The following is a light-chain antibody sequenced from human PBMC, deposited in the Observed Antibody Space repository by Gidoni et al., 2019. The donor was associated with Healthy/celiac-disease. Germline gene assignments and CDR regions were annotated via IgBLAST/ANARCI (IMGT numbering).Light chain of an antibody. CDR1: QGISNY. J-gene: IGKJ3*01. V-gene: IGKV1-27*01. CDR2: AAS. CDR3: QQYNSALKVYP. Sequence: DIQMTQSPASLSASVGDRVTITCRESQGISNYLAWYQQKPGKVPKLLIYAASTLQSGVPSRFSGSGSGTDFTLTISILQPEDVATYYCQQYNSALKVYPFGPGTKVDIK.